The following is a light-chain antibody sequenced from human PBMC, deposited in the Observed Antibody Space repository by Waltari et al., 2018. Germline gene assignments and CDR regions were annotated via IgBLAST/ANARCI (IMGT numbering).Light chain of an antibody. Sequence: QSALTQPPSASGSPGQSVTISCTGTSNDVGGYKYVSWYQHHPGKVPKLFIYEVSKRPSGGPDRFSGSKSGNTASLTVSGLQADDEADYYCCSYAGSLTFYVFGTGTKVTVL. CDR1: SNDVGGYKY. CDR2: EVS. J-gene: IGLJ1*01. V-gene: IGLV2-8*01. CDR3: CSYAGSLTFYV.